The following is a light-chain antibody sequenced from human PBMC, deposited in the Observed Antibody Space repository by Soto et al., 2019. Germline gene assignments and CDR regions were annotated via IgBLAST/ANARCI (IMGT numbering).Light chain of an antibody. V-gene: IGKV3-20*01. CDR1: QSISSTF. CDR2: GAS. J-gene: IGKJ1*01. CDR3: QQYESSWT. Sequence: EIVLTQSPGTLSLSPGESATLSCRASQSISSTFLAWYQHKPGQAPRVVIYGASKKATGIPDRFSGSGSGTDFTLTISRQEPEDFAVYYCQQYESSWTFGQGTKLE.